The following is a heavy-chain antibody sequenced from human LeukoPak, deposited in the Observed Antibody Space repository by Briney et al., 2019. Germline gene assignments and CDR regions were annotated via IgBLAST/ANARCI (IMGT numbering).Heavy chain of an antibody. CDR1: RYTFTSYG. CDR3: ARTPDCSSTSCYHAFDY. Sequence: ASLKVSCHASRYTFTSYGISWARHAPGQGLEWMGWISAYNGNTNYAQKLQGRVTMTTDTSTSTAYMELRSLRSDDTAVYYCARTPDCSSTSCYHAFDYWGQGTLVTVSS. D-gene: IGHD2-2*01. CDR2: ISAYNGNT. V-gene: IGHV1-18*01. J-gene: IGHJ4*02.